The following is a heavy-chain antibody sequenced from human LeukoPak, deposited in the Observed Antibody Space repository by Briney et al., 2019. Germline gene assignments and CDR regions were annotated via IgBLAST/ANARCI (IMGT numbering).Heavy chain of an antibody. D-gene: IGHD3-22*01. Sequence: PGGSLRLSCTASGFTFGDYAMSWVRQAPGKGLEWVGFIRSKAYGGTTEYAASVKGRFTISRDDSKSIAYLQMNSLKTEDTAVYYCTRDGDYYDSSGQTTSYYYYYMDVWGKGTTVTISS. CDR2: IRSKAYGGTT. J-gene: IGHJ6*03. CDR1: GFTFGDYA. V-gene: IGHV3-49*04. CDR3: TRDGDYYDSSGQTTSYYYYYMDV.